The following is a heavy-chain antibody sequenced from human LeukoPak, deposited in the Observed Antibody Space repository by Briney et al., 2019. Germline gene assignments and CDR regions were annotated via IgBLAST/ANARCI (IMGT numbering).Heavy chain of an antibody. Sequence: ASVKVSCKASGYTFTSYAMHWVRQAPGQRLEWMGWINAGNGNTKYSQKFQGRVTITRDTSASTAYMELGSLRSEDTAVYYCTREVGDGDLYLDYWGQGTLVTVSS. J-gene: IGHJ4*02. V-gene: IGHV1-3*01. CDR3: TREVGDGDLYLDY. CDR1: GYTFTSYA. CDR2: INAGNGNT. D-gene: IGHD4-17*01.